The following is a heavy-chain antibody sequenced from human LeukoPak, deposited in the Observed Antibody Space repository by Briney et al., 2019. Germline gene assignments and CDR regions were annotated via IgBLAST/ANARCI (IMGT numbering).Heavy chain of an antibody. Sequence: PGGSLRLSCVASGFTLSTYWMHWVRQAPGKGLVWVSRINSDGSATSYADSVMVRFTISRDSAKNSLYLQMNSLRAEDTAVYYCARYRPYFDYWGQGTLVTVSS. V-gene: IGHV3-74*01. CDR3: ARYRPYFDY. CDR2: INSDGSAT. J-gene: IGHJ4*02. CDR1: GFTLSTYW.